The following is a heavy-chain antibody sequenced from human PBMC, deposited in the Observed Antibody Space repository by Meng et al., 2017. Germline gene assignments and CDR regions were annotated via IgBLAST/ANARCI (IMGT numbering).Heavy chain of an antibody. CDR1: DQPSTAYY. J-gene: IGHJ4*02. CDR2: IAPTSGVT. Sequence: QVQLVQSGAGVKKPGPSVKVSCPPSDQPSTAYYIPWVRQAPGQELDWMGRIAPTSGVTEYAQKFQGRVTVTGDTSISTAYMELSRLRSDDTAIYYCVRDEDISAAGKLFGDYWGQGTLVTVSS. CDR3: VRDEDISAAGKLFGDY. V-gene: IGHV1-2*06. D-gene: IGHD6-13*01.